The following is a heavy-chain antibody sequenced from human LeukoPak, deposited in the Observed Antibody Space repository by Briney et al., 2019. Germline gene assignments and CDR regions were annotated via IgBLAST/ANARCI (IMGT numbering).Heavy chain of an antibody. CDR2: INPNSGGT. CDR3: ARANFDWPLPHSFDY. D-gene: IGHD3-9*01. V-gene: IGHV1-2*02. CDR1: GYTFTGYY. J-gene: IGHJ4*02. Sequence: WASVKVSCKDSGYTFTGYYMHWVRQAPGQGLEWMGWINPNSGGTNYAQKFQGRVTMTRDTSISTAYMELSRLRSDDTAVYYCARANFDWPLPHSFDYWGQGTLVTVSS.